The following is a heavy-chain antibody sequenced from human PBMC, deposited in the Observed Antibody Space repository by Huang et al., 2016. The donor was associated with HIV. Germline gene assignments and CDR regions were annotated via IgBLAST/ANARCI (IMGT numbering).Heavy chain of an antibody. CDR3: ATGFDVFFDF. J-gene: IGHJ4*02. D-gene: IGHD3-9*01. V-gene: IGHV1-24*01. CDR1: ESTITALS. CDR2: FDPEIGET. Sequence: QVQLVQSRAEVKKPGASVKVSCKVSESTITALSIHWVRQPPGKGLEWMGGFDPEIGETIYAQKFQGRVTMTEDTATETAFMELSGLRPEDTAVYYCATGFDVFFDFWGQGTLVTVSS.